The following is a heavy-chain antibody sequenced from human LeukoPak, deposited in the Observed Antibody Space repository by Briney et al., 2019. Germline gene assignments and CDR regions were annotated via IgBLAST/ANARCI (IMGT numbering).Heavy chain of an antibody. CDR2: IRYDGSNK. Sequence: GGSLRLSCAASGFTFSSYGMHWVRQAPGKGLEWVAFIRYDGSNKYYAASVKGRFTISRDNSKNTLYLQMNSLRAEDTAVYYCAKDRDLWFGEENLDYWGQGTLVTVSS. J-gene: IGHJ4*02. CDR1: GFTFSSYG. V-gene: IGHV3-30*02. D-gene: IGHD3-10*01. CDR3: AKDRDLWFGEENLDY.